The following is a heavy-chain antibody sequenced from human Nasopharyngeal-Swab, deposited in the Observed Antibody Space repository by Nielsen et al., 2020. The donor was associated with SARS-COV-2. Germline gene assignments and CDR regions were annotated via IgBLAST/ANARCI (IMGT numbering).Heavy chain of an antibody. CDR3: ARMVYAHHFDY. CDR2: INAGNGNT. D-gene: IGHD2-8*01. J-gene: IGHJ4*02. Sequence: WVRQAPGQRLEWMGWINAGNGNTKYSQKFQGRVAITRDTSASTAYMELSSLRSEDTDVYYCARMVYAHHFDYWGQGTLVTVSS. V-gene: IGHV1-3*01.